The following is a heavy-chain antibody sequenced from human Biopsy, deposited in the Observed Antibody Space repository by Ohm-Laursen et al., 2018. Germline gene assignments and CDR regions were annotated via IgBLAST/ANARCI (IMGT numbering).Heavy chain of an antibody. V-gene: IGHV3-74*01. CDR1: GFTFSSSW. D-gene: IGHD3-10*01. Sequence: SLRLSCAASGFTFSSSWMHWVRQAPGKGLEWVSRFNSDGTDTTYADSVKGRFTISRDNAKNTLYLQMNSLRVDDTAMYYCVKDIRRYFYGMDVWGQGTTVTVS. CDR2: FNSDGTDT. J-gene: IGHJ6*02. CDR3: VKDIRRYFYGMDV.